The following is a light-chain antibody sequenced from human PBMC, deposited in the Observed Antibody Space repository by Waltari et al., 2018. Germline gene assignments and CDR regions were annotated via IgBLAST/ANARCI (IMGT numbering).Light chain of an antibody. CDR3: CSYAGSSTLVV. V-gene: IGLV2-23*02. CDR2: DVS. Sequence: QSALTQPASVSGSPGQSITIPCTGTSSDVGGYNYVSWYQQHPGKAPKLMIYDVSKRPSGVSNRFSGSKSGNTASLTISGLQAEDEADYYCCSYAGSSTLVVFGGGTKLTVL. J-gene: IGLJ2*01. CDR1: SSDVGGYNY.